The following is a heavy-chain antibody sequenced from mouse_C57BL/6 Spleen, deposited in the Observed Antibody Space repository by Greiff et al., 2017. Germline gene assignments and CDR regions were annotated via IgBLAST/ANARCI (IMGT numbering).Heavy chain of an antibody. CDR2: ISSGSSTI. D-gene: IGHD1-1*01. V-gene: IGHV5-17*01. J-gene: IGHJ4*01. CDR3: ARDPYYGSSSFYAMDY. CDR1: GFTFSDYG. Sequence: EVQRVESGGGLVKPGGSLKLSCAASGFTFSDYGMHWVRQAPEKGLEWVAYISSGSSTIYYADTVKGRFTIARDNAKNTLFLQMTSLRSEDTAMYYCARDPYYGSSSFYAMDYWGQETSVTVSS.